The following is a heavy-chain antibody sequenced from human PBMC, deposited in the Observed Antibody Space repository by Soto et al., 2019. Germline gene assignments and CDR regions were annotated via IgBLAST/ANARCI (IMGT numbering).Heavy chain of an antibody. D-gene: IGHD5-12*01. CDR1: GYTFFTYD. CDR2: ISTYSGDT. J-gene: IGHJ5*02. Sequence: ASVNVSCKXSGYTFFTYDISWVRQAPGQGLEWMGWISTYSGDTKYAQKFQGRATMTTDTSTTTAYLELRSLRSDDTAVYYCARHHGPTTSENWFDPWGQGTLVTVSS. V-gene: IGHV1-18*01. CDR3: ARHHGPTTSENWFDP.